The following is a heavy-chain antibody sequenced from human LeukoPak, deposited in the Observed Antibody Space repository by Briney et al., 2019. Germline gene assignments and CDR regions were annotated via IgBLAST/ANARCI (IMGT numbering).Heavy chain of an antibody. J-gene: IGHJ5*02. CDR3: ARKAPKKAWFDP. Sequence: SETLSLTCTVSGGSNTSYYWSWIRQPPGKGLEWIGYSHPSGNSSYSPSLKSRVTISIDTSRNQFSLKLSSVTAADTAVYYCARKAPKKAWFDPWGQGTLVTVSS. CDR1: GGSNTSYY. V-gene: IGHV4-4*09. CDR2: SHPSGNS.